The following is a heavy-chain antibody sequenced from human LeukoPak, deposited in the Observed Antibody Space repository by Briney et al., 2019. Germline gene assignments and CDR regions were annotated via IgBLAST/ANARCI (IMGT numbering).Heavy chain of an antibody. V-gene: IGHV5-51*01. CDR1: GYTFTSSW. CDR2: IYPGDSDT. J-gene: IGHJ4*02. Sequence: GESLKISCKGSGYTFTSSWIGWVRQLPGKGLEWMGIIYPGDSDTRYRPSFQGQVTISADKSISTAYLQWSSLKASDTAVYYCARPSMNAAMIDYWGQGTLVTVSS. D-gene: IGHD5-18*01. CDR3: ARPSMNAAMIDY.